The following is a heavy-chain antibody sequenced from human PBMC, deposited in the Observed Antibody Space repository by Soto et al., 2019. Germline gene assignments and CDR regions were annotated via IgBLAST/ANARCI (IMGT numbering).Heavy chain of an antibody. CDR2: IIPIFGTA. CDR1: GGTFSSYA. D-gene: IGHD3-22*01. Sequence: QVQLVQSGAEVKKPGSSVKVSCKASGGTFSSYAISWVRQAPGQGLEWMGGIIPIFGTANYAQKFQGRVTITADESTSTAYMELSSLRSEDTAVYYCHLAFEGDYYDSSGYYPKPDYWGQGTLVTVSS. J-gene: IGHJ4*02. CDR3: HLAFEGDYYDSSGYYPKPDY. V-gene: IGHV1-69*01.